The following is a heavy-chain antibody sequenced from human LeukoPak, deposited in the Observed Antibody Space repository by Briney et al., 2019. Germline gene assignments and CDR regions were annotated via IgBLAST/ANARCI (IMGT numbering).Heavy chain of an antibody. Sequence: SVKVSCKASGGTFSSYAISWVRQAPGQGLEWMGGIIPIFGTANYAQKFQGRVTITTDESTSTAYMELSSLRSEDTAVYYCARDSGITMISDYYYYGMDVWGQGTTVTVSS. J-gene: IGHJ6*02. CDR2: IIPIFGTA. V-gene: IGHV1-69*05. D-gene: IGHD3-22*01. CDR3: ARDSGITMISDYYYYGMDV. CDR1: GGTFSSYA.